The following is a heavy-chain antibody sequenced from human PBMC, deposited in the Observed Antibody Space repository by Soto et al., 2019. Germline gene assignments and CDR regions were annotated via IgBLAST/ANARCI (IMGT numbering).Heavy chain of an antibody. J-gene: IGHJ4*02. CDR1: GFTFRKYG. V-gene: IGHV3-48*02. D-gene: IGHD5-18*01. CDR3: ARPRGYSYVLPDY. Sequence: GGSLRLSCTASGFTFRKYGMHWVRQAPGKGLEWVSYISSSSSTIYYADSVKGRFTISRDNAKNSLYLQMNSLRDEDTAVYYCARPRGYSYVLPDYWGQGTLVTVSS. CDR2: ISSSSSTI.